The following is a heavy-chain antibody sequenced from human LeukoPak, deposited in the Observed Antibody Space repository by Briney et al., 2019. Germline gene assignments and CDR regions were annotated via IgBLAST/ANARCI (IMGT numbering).Heavy chain of an antibody. D-gene: IGHD2-2*01. J-gene: IGHJ5*02. CDR3: ARDPLYCSSTSCYVNWFDP. CDR2: INPNSGGT. V-gene: IGHV1-2*06. CDR1: GYTFTGYY. Sequence: ASVKVSRKASGYTFTGYYMHWVRQAPGQGLEWMGRINPNSGGTNYAQKFQGRVTMTRDTSISTAYMELSRLRSDDTAVYYCARDPLYCSSTSCYVNWFDPWGQGTLVTVSS.